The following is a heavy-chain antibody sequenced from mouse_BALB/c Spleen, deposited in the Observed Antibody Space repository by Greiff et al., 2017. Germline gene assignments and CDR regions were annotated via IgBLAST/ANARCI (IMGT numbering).Heavy chain of an antibody. V-gene: IGHV5-6-4*01. J-gene: IGHJ1*01. D-gene: IGHD4-1*01. CDR1: GFTFSSYT. CDR3: TREGLTGTYFDV. CDR2: ISSGGSYT. Sequence: EVKLVESGGGLVKPGGSLKLSCAASGFTFSSYTMSWVRQTPEKRLEWVATISSGGSYTYYPDSVKGRFTISRDNAKNTLYLQMSSLKSEDTAMYYCTREGLTGTYFDVWGAGTTVTVSS.